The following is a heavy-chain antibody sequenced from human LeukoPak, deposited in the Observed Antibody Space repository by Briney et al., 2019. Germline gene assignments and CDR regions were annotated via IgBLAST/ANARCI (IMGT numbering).Heavy chain of an antibody. V-gene: IGHV3-66*01. CDR2: IYRADGT. J-gene: IGHJ4*02. CDR1: GVIVSSNY. D-gene: IGHD4-11*01. CDR3: VKEVPGTTIYG. Sequence: GGSLSLSRGASGVIVSSNYMSWVRPAPGKGLEWVAVIYRADGTCRADTVEDRFTISRDTSKNTVYLDMNSLTAEDTAVYYCVKEVPGTTIYGWGQVILVTVAS.